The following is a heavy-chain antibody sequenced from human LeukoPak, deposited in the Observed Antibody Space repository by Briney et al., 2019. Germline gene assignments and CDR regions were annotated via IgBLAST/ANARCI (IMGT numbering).Heavy chain of an antibody. CDR3: AKDLSGSPVDY. D-gene: IGHD1-26*01. J-gene: IGHJ4*02. CDR2: ISYDGGNK. Sequence: GGSLRLSCAASGFTFSSYGMHWVRLAPGKGLEWVAVISYDGGNKYYADSVKGRFTISRDNSKNTLYLQMNSLRAEDTAVYYCAKDLSGSPVDYWGQGTLVTVSS. CDR1: GFTFSSYG. V-gene: IGHV3-30*18.